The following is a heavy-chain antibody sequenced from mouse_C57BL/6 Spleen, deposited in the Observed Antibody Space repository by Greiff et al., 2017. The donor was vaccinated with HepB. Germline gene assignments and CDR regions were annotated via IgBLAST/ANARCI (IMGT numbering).Heavy chain of an antibody. CDR1: GFSLTSYG. J-gene: IGHJ4*01. CDR3: ARPYYSNYNYAMDY. V-gene: IGHV2-2*01. Sequence: QVQLKQSGPGLVQPSQSLSITCTVSGFSLTSYGVHWVRQSPGKGLEWLGVIWSGGSTDYNAAFISRLSISKDNSKSQVFFKMNSLQADDTAIYYCARPYYSNYNYAMDYWGQGTSVTVSS. D-gene: IGHD2-5*01. CDR2: IWSGGST.